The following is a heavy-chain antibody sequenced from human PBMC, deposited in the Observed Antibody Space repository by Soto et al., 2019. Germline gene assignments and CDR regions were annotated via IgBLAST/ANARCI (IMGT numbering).Heavy chain of an antibody. CDR1: GYTFTSYY. Sequence: GASVKVSCKASGYTFTSYYMHWVRQAPGQGLEWMGIINPSGGSTSYAQKFQGRVTMTRDTSTSTVYMELSSLRSEDTAVYYCARGHCSSTSCGDYYYYYMDVWGKGTTVTVSS. CDR3: ARGHCSSTSCGDYYYYYMDV. CDR2: INPSGGST. D-gene: IGHD2-2*01. V-gene: IGHV1-46*03. J-gene: IGHJ6*03.